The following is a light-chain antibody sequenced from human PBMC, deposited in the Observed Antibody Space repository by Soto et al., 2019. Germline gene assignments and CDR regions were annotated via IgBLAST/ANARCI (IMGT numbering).Light chain of an antibody. CDR2: DAS. J-gene: IGKJ5*01. CDR1: QDIRKY. V-gene: IGKV1-33*01. CDR3: QQHDNLPIT. Sequence: DLQMPQSPSSLSASVGDRVTITCQASQDIRKYLNWYQQKPGKAPILLIYDASHLETGVPSRFSGSGSGTDFTFTISSLQPEDIATYYCQQHDNLPITFGQGTRLDIK.